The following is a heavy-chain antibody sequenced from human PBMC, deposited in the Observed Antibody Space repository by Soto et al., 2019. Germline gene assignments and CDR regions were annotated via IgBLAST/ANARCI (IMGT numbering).Heavy chain of an antibody. V-gene: IGHV1-18*01. CDR3: ARERPQGYCSGSSCEYYYYGMDV. CDR1: GYTFTSFG. CDR2: ISAYNGNT. Sequence: QVQLVQSGAEVKKPGASVKVSCKASGYTFTSFGISWVRQAPGQGLEWMGWISAYNGNTNYAQKLQGRVTMTTDTSTSTAYMELRSLRSDDTAVYYCARERPQGYCSGSSCEYYYYGMDVWGQGTTVTVSS. J-gene: IGHJ6*02. D-gene: IGHD2-15*01.